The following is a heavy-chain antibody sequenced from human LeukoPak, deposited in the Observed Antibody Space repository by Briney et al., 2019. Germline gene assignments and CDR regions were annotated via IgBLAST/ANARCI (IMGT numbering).Heavy chain of an antibody. J-gene: IGHJ4*02. D-gene: IGHD1-26*01. Sequence: ASVKLSCKVSGYTFTDYYMHWVQQAPGKGLEWMGLVDPEDGETIYAEKFQGRVTITADTSTDTAYMELSSLRSEDTAVYYCATYTGSTRSFDYWGQGTLVTVSS. CDR1: GYTFTDYY. CDR2: VDPEDGET. V-gene: IGHV1-69-2*01. CDR3: ATYTGSTRSFDY.